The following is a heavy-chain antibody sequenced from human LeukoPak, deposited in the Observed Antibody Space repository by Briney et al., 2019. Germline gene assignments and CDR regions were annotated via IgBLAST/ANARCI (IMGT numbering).Heavy chain of an antibody. Sequence: GGSLRLSRAASGFTFSSYSMSWVRQAPGKGLEWVSSITTSSTYISYADSVKGRFTISRDNAKNSLYLQMNSLRAEDTAVYYCARGKYSGGWFDYWGQGTLVTVSS. CDR1: GFTFSSYS. CDR3: ARGKYSGGWFDY. CDR2: ITTSSTYI. D-gene: IGHD6-19*01. V-gene: IGHV3-21*01. J-gene: IGHJ4*02.